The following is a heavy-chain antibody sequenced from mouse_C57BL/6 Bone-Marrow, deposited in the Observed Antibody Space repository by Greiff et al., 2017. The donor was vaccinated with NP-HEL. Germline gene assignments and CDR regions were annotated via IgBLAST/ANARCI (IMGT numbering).Heavy chain of an antibody. Sequence: VQLQQSGAELVRPGTSVKVSCKASGYAFTNYLIEWVKQRPGQGLEWIGVINPGSGGTIYNEKLKGKATLTADKSSSTAYVQLSSLTSEDSAVYFCARGGIYNDYAWFAYWGQGTLVTVSA. CDR3: ARGGIYNDYAWFAY. CDR2: INPGSGGT. V-gene: IGHV1-54*01. D-gene: IGHD2-4*01. J-gene: IGHJ3*01. CDR1: GYAFTNYL.